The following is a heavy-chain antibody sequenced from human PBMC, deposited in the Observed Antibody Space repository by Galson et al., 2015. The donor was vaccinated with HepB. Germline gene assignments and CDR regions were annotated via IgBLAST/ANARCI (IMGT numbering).Heavy chain of an antibody. CDR2: MNTYGSHI. J-gene: IGHJ2*01. CDR3: ARGGRTNSGAPRGWYFDL. Sequence: SLRLSCAASGFTFTDYSMNWLRQAPGKGLEWVSSMNTYGSHIYYAESVKGRFTISRDNAKNTLYLQMNSLRAEDTAVYYCARGGRTNSGAPRGWYFDLWGRGTLLTVSS. V-gene: IGHV3-21*01. CDR1: GFTFTDYS. D-gene: IGHD3-16*01.